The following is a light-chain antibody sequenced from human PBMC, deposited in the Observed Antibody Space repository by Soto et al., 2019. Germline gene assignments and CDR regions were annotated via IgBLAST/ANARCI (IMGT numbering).Light chain of an antibody. Sequence: ELVMTQSPATLSVSPGERAALSCRASQSVSSTFAWYQQKPGQAQRLLIYGASTRATGIPARFSGSGSGTEFTLTISSLQYEDFAVYYCQQYNKWPYTFGQGTKLEIK. CDR1: QSVSST. J-gene: IGKJ2*01. CDR2: GAS. V-gene: IGKV3-15*01. CDR3: QQYNKWPYT.